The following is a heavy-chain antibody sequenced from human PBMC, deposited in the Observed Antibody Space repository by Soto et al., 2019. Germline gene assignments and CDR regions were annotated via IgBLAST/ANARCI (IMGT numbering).Heavy chain of an antibody. CDR3: ARHSGFGELGLYGMDV. Sequence: QVQLVQSGAEVKKPGSSVKVSCKASGGTFSSYAISWVRQAPGQGLEWMGGIIPIFGTANYEQKFQGRVTITADESTSTAYMELSSLRSEDTGVYYCARHSGFGELGLYGMDVWGQGTTVTVSS. V-gene: IGHV1-69*01. CDR1: GGTFSSYA. J-gene: IGHJ6*01. D-gene: IGHD3-10*01. CDR2: IIPIFGTA.